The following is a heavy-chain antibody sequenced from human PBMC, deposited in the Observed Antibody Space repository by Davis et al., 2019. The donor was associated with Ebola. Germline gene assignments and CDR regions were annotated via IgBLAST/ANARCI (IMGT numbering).Heavy chain of an antibody. CDR3: ARGDAVCDY. Sequence: GESLKISCAASGFTFSSFSMNWVRQAPGKGLEWVSSFTSSSSYIYYADSVKGRFTISRDNAKNSLYLQMNSLRAEDTAVYYCARGDAVCDYWGQGTLVTVSS. V-gene: IGHV3-21*01. J-gene: IGHJ4*02. CDR2: FTSSSSYI. D-gene: IGHD2-21*02. CDR1: GFTFSSFS.